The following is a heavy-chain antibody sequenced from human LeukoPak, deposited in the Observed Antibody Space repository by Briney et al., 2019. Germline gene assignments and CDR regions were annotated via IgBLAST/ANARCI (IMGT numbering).Heavy chain of an antibody. J-gene: IGHJ4*02. D-gene: IGHD6-6*01. V-gene: IGHV3-23*01. Sequence: GGSLRLSCAASGFTFSSYAMSWVRQAPGKGLEWVSAISGSGGSTYYADSVKGRFTISRDNSKNTPYLQMNSLRAEDTAVYYCAGGIAARGEVDYWGQGTLVTVSS. CDR1: GFTFSSYA. CDR3: AGGIAARGEVDY. CDR2: ISGSGGST.